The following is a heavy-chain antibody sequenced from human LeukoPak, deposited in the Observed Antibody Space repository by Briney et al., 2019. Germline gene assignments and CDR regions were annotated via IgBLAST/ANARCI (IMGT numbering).Heavy chain of an antibody. CDR2: ISGGGGST. J-gene: IGHJ4*02. V-gene: IGHV3-23*01. D-gene: IGHD6-19*01. CDR3: AKARIAVAALDY. CDR1: GFTFSNYA. Sequence: GGSLRLSCAASGFTFSNYAMNWVRQAPGRGLEWVLGISGGGGSTWYADSVKGRFTISRDNAKNSLYLQMNSLRAEDTALYYCAKARIAVAALDYWGQGTLVTVSS.